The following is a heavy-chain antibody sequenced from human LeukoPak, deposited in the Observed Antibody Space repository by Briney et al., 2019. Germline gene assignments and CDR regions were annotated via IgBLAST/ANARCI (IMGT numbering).Heavy chain of an antibody. CDR2: ISGRGDAT. J-gene: IGHJ4*02. Sequence: GGSLRLSCAASEFTLTTFAMNWVRQAPGKGLEWVSSISGRGDATDYADSVKGRFTISRDSSKNTVSLQMDSLRAEDTAVYYCAKESIAVAGNVDYWGQGTLVTVSS. D-gene: IGHD6-19*01. CDR1: EFTLTTFA. CDR3: AKESIAVAGNVDY. V-gene: IGHV3-23*01.